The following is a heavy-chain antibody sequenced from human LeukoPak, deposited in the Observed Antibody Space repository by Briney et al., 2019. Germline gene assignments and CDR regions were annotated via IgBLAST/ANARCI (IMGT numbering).Heavy chain of an antibody. J-gene: IGHJ4*02. CDR1: GGSISSSSYY. CDR3: ARQRLGDYGDFAPRLDY. V-gene: IGHV4-39*01. CDR2: IYYSAST. D-gene: IGHD4-17*01. Sequence: PSETLSLTCTVSGGSISSSSYYWGWIRQPPGKGLEWIGSIYYSASTYYNPSLKSRVTISVATYKNQFSLKLSSVTAADTAVYYSARQRLGDYGDFAPRLDYWGQGTLVTVSS.